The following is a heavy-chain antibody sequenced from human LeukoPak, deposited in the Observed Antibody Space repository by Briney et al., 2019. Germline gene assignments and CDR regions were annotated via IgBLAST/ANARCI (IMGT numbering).Heavy chain of an antibody. J-gene: IGHJ3*02. D-gene: IGHD3-22*01. CDR3: AKGEYYYDSSGYYIGPHAFDI. V-gene: IGHV3-23*01. CDR2: ISGSGGST. CDR1: GFTFSSYA. Sequence: HPGGSLRLSCAASGFTFSSYAMSWVRQAPGKGLEWVSAISGSGGSTYYADSVKGRFTISRDNSKNTLYLQMNSLRAEDTAVYYCAKGEYYYDSSGYYIGPHAFDIWGQGTMVTVSS.